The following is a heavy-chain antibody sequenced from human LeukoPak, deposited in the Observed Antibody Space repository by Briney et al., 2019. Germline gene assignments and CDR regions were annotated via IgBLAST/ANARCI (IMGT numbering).Heavy chain of an antibody. V-gene: IGHV3-21*01. CDR3: ARDRGYADY. D-gene: IGHD3-10*01. J-gene: IGHJ4*02. CDR1: GFTFSSYS. Sequence: GGSLRLSCAASGFTFSSYSMKWVRQAPGKGLEWVSSIDSSSSYIYYADSAKGRFTTSRDNAKNSLYLQMNSLRAEETAVYYCARDRGYADYWGQGTLVTVSS. CDR2: IDSSSSYI.